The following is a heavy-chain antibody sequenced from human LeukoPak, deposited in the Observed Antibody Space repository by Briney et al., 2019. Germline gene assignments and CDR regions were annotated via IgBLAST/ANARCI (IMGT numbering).Heavy chain of an antibody. CDR3: AKGHTYYYDSSGYYDY. D-gene: IGHD3-22*01. CDR2: ISWNSGSI. J-gene: IGHJ4*02. CDR1: GFTFDDYA. V-gene: IGHV3-9*03. Sequence: GGSLRLSCAASGFTFDDYAMHWVRQAPGKGVEWVSGISWNSGSIGYADSVKGRFTISRDKDKNSLYLQMNSLRAEDMALYYCAKGHTYYYDSSGYYDYWGQGTLVTVSS.